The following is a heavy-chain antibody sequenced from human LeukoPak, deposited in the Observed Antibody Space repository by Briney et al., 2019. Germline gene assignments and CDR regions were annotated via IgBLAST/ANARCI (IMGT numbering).Heavy chain of an antibody. J-gene: IGHJ4*02. CDR2: ISHSGST. CDR3: ARYYDLSGGAY. D-gene: IGHD3-22*01. V-gene: IGHV4-38-2*02. Sequence: SETLSLTCTVSGYSISSGFHWAWIRQPPGRGLEWIGSISHSGSTHFNPSLKSRLIISLDTSKNQFSLKPTSVTATDTAVYYCARYYDLSGGAYWGQGTLVTVSS. CDR1: GYSISSGFH.